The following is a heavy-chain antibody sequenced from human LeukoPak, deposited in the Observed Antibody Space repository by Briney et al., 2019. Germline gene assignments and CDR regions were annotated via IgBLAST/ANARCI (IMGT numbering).Heavy chain of an antibody. CDR1: RFTFNNYG. J-gene: IGHJ4*02. D-gene: IGHD3-10*01. V-gene: IGHV3-23*01. CDR2: ISGSGGST. CDR3: AKLPDSGSYYRGPYYFDY. Sequence: GGSLRLSCAASRFTFNNYGMSWVRQAPGKGLEWVSAISGSGGSTYYADSVKGRFTISRDNSKNTLYLQMNSLRAEDTAVYYCAKLPDSGSYYRGPYYFDYWGQGTLVTVSS.